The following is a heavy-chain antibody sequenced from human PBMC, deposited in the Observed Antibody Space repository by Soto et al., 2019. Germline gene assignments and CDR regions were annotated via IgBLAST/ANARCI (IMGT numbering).Heavy chain of an antibody. CDR3: ARIRNYSWLDP. J-gene: IGHJ5*02. V-gene: IGHV3-21*06. D-gene: IGHD3-10*01. CDR1: GFIFNTYT. Sequence: GGPLRLSGSASGFIFNTYTMNWVRQAPGKGLEWVSSISGRSSNIYYADSVKGRFTISRDNAENSLYLQMNSLRPEDTAVYYCARIRNYSWLDPWGQGTLVTVSS. CDR2: ISGRSSNI.